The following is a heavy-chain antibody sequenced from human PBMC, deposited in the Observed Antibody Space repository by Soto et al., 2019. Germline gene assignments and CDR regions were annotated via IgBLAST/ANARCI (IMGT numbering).Heavy chain of an antibody. V-gene: IGHV3-53*04. D-gene: IGHD3-10*01. J-gene: IGHJ6*02. CDR1: GIPVSSNY. CDR3: ARDGPYYYASRMDV. CDR2: LHSGGDT. Sequence: SGGGLVQPGGSLRLSCAASGIPVSSNYMTWVRQAPGKGLEWVSVLHSGGDTYYANSVKGRFTISRHDSTNTLFLQMNSLTAEDTAVYYCARDGPYYYASRMDVWGQGTTVTVSS.